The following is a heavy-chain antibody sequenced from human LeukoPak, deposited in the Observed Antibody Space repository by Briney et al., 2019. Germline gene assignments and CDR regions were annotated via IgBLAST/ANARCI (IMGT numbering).Heavy chain of an antibody. CDR2: IFYSGRN. J-gene: IGHJ1*01. CDR3: ARLSSNWYSEYFQY. Sequence: SETLSLTCIVSGGSISSYYWGWVRQPPGKGLEWIGSIFYSGRNYYNPSLKSRVTTSVDTSKNQFSLKLSSVTAADTAVYYCARLSSNWYSEYFQYWGQGALVTVSS. CDR1: GGSISSYY. V-gene: IGHV4-39*01. D-gene: IGHD6-13*01.